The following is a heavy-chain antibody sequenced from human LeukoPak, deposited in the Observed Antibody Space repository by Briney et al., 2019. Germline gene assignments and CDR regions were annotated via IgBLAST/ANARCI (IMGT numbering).Heavy chain of an antibody. V-gene: IGHV4-59*12. Sequence: SETLSLTCTVSGGSIRNYYWSWIRQPPGKGLEWIGYIFYSGSTNYNPSLKSRVTISVDTSKNQFSLKLTSVTAADTAVYYCARGSRRDRSDYWGQGTLVTVSS. CDR1: GGSIRNYY. J-gene: IGHJ4*02. CDR2: IFYSGST. CDR3: ARGSRRDRSDY.